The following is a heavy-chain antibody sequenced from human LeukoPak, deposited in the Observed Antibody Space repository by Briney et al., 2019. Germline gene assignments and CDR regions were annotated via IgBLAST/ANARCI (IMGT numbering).Heavy chain of an antibody. V-gene: IGHV3-13*01. D-gene: IGHD1-1*01. CDR1: GFTFSSFD. CDR2: IGTASDT. J-gene: IGHJ6*03. Sequence: PGGSLRLSCAASGFTFSSFDMHWVRQPTGQGLEWVSTIGTASDTYYPGSVEGRFTLSRDNAKNSLYLQMNSLTAGDTAVYYCARGAPRGKYYYKDVWGKGTTVTVSS. CDR3: ARGAPRGKYYYKDV.